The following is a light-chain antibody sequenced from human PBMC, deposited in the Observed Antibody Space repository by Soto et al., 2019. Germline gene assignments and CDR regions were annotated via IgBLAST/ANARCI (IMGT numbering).Light chain of an antibody. J-gene: IGKJ4*01. V-gene: IGKV1-27*01. CDR2: AAS. Sequence: DIQMTQSPSSLSASVGDRVIITCRASQGISNFLAWYQQKPGKIPKLLIYAASPLQSGVPSRFSGSGSGTDFTLTLSNMQPEDVAVYYGQKYNSDSFTFGGGTKVEIK. CDR3: QKYNSDSFT. CDR1: QGISNF.